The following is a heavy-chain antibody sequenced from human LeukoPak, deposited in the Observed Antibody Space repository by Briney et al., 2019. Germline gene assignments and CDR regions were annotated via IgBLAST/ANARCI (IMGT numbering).Heavy chain of an antibody. CDR1: GFTFDDYA. V-gene: IGHV3-9*01. CDR3: AREITIAAWFDY. D-gene: IGHD6-6*01. Sequence: PGGSLRLSCAASGFTFDDYAMHWVRQAPGKGLEWVSGISWNSGSIGYADSVKGRFTISRDNAKNSLYLQMNSLRAEDTAVYYCAREITIAAWFDYWGQGTLVTVSS. J-gene: IGHJ4*02. CDR2: ISWNSGSI.